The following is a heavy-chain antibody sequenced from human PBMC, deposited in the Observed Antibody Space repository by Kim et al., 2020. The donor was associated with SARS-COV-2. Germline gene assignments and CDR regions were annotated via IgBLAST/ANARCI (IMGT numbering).Heavy chain of an antibody. CDR1: GFTFSSYS. CDR3: ARNYGDGQYWYFDL. Sequence: GGSLRLSCAASGFTFSSYSMNWVRQAPGKGLEWVSSISSSSSYIYYADSVKGRFTISRDNAKNSLYLQMNSLTAEDTAVYYCARNYGDGQYWYFDLWGRGTLVTVSS. V-gene: IGHV3-21*01. J-gene: IGHJ2*01. D-gene: IGHD4-17*01. CDR2: ISSSSSYI.